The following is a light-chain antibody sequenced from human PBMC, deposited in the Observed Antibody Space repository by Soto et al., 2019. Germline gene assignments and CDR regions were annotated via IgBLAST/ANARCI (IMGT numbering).Light chain of an antibody. J-gene: IGLJ1*01. CDR1: ALPKQY. CDR2: KDS. V-gene: IGLV3-25*02. Sequence: SYELTQPPSVSVSPGQTARITCSGDALPKQYAYWYQQKPGQAPVLVIYKDSERPSGIPERFSGSSSGTTVTLTISGVQAEEEADYYCQSEDSGGTYRYVFGTGTKVTAL. CDR3: QSEDSGGTYRYV.